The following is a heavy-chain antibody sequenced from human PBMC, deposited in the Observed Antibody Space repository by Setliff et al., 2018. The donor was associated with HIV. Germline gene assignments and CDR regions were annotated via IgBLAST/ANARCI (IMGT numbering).Heavy chain of an antibody. J-gene: IGHJ4*02. CDR3: ATHCTSTSCYSAGLDY. D-gene: IGHD2-2*01. CDR2: INDSGNT. Sequence: SETLSLTCAVYNGSFSGYYWTWIRQPPGKGLEWIGEINDSGNTNYNPSLKSRVTISVDTSKNQFTLNLNSVTAADTAVYYCATHCTSTSCYSAGLDYWGQG. CDR1: NGSFSGYY. V-gene: IGHV4-34*01.